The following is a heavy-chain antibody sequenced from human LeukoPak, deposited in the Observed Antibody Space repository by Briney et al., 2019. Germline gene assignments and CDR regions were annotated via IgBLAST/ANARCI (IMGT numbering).Heavy chain of an antibody. CDR3: ARAPYGDYCDY. Sequence: SETLSLTCTVSGGSNSSYYWSWIRQPPGKGLEWIGYIYYSGSTNYNPSLKSRVTISVDTSKNQFSLKLSSVTAADTAVYYCARAPYGDYCDYWGQGTLVTVSS. J-gene: IGHJ4*02. CDR2: IYYSGST. V-gene: IGHV4-59*01. D-gene: IGHD4-17*01. CDR1: GGSNSSYY.